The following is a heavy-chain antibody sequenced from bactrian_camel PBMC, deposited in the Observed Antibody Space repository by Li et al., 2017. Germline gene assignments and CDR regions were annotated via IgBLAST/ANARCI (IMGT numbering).Heavy chain of an antibody. Sequence: DVQLVESGGGLVQPGGSLRLSCVTSGFALSDYPITWVRQAPGKGFEWVSDINSSGRSTNYADSVKGRFTISRDNAKDTLYLQMNSLKIEDTAVYYCALGSSRQATMTARGKGTQVTVS. CDR2: INSSGRST. J-gene: IGHJ4*01. D-gene: IGHD3*01. CDR1: GFALSDYP. V-gene: IGHV3S40*01.